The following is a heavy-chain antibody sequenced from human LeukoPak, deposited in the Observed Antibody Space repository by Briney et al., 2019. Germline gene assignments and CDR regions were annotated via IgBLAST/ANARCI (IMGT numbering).Heavy chain of an antibody. CDR2: IKPNIGIT. J-gene: IGHJ6*02. CDR1: GYTFTGYY. V-gene: IGHV1-2*02. CDR3: ARGDWSSWYSGYYVMDV. Sequence: GSVRVSCKASGYTFTGYYMYWGRQAPEEGLEWMGWIKPNIGITNYAQKFQRSVTMTSDTSISTAYIELSRLRSDDTAVYYCARGDWSSWYSGYYVMDVWGQGTTVTVSS. D-gene: IGHD6-13*01.